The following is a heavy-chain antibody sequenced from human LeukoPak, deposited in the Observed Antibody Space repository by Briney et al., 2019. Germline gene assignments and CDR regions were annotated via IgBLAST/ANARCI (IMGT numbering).Heavy chain of an antibody. V-gene: IGHV3-30-3*01. CDR2: ISYDGSNK. CDR3: ARATIFGDYLIDY. D-gene: IGHD3-3*01. J-gene: IGHJ4*02. CDR1: GSTFSSYA. Sequence: GGSLRLSCAASGSTFSSYAMHWVRQAPGKGLEWVAVISYDGSNKYYADSVKGRFTISRDNSKNTLYLQMNSLRAEDTAVYYCARATIFGDYLIDYWGQGTPVTVSS.